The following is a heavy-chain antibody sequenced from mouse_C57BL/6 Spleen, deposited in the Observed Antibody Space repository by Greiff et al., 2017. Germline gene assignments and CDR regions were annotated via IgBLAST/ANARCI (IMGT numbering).Heavy chain of an antibody. CDR1: GYSFTDYN. Sequence: LVESGPELVKPGASVKISCKASGYSFTDYNMNWVKQSNGKSLEWIGVINPNYGTTSYNQKFKGKATLTVDQSSSTAYMQLNSLTSEDSAVYYCARDTTVVAPGYFDDWGQGTTLTVSS. V-gene: IGHV1-39*01. CDR3: ARDTTVVAPGYFDD. J-gene: IGHJ2*01. D-gene: IGHD1-1*01. CDR2: INPNYGTT.